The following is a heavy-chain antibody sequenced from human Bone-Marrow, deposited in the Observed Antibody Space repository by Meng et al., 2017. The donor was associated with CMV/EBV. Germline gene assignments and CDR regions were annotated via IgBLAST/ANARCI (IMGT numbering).Heavy chain of an antibody. D-gene: IGHD3-3*01. V-gene: IGHV4-4*02. Sequence: SETLSLTCAVSGGSISSSNWWSWVRQPPGKGLEWIGEIYHSGSTNYNPSLKSRVTISVDKSKNQFSLKLSSVTAADTAVYYCAREDQYYDFWSGSAGAYYGMDVWGQGTTVTVSS. CDR3: AREDQYYDFWSGSAGAYYGMDV. J-gene: IGHJ6*02. CDR2: IYHSGST. CDR1: GGSISSSNW.